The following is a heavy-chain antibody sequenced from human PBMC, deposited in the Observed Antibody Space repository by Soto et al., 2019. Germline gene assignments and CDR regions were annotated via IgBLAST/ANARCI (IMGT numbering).Heavy chain of an antibody. CDR2: INHSGST. D-gene: IGHD6-13*01. CDR1: GGSFSGYY. V-gene: IGHV4-34*01. Sequence: PSETLSLTCAVYGGSFSGYYWSWIRQPPGKGLEWIGEINHSGSTNYNPSLKSRVTISVDTSKNQFSLKLSSVTAADTAVYYCARESRWYTFEMANRGNRFDPWGQGTLVTVSS. J-gene: IGHJ5*02. CDR3: ARESRWYTFEMANRGNRFDP.